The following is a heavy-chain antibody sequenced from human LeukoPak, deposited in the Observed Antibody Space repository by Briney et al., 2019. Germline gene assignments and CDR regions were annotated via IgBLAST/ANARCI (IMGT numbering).Heavy chain of an antibody. V-gene: IGHV3-11*04. J-gene: IGHJ4*02. Sequence: GGSLRLSCAASGFTFSDYYMSWIRQAPGKGLEWVSYISSSGSTIYYADSVKGRFTISRDNSKNMLYLQMNSLRAEDTAVYYCAKGSSRLGYCSGGSCPFDYWGQGTLVTVSS. CDR3: AKGSSRLGYCSGGSCPFDY. CDR1: GFTFSDYY. D-gene: IGHD2-15*01. CDR2: ISSSGSTI.